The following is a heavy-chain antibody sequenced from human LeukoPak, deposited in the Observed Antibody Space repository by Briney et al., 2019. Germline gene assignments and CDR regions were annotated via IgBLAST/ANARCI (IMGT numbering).Heavy chain of an antibody. J-gene: IGHJ1*01. D-gene: IGHD2-2*01. CDR2: VSGDGGRT. Sequence: GSLRLSCAASGFTFDEFGMHWVRQAPGKGLEWVSFVSGDGGRTDYADSVKGRFTISRDNRKNSLYLQMDSLTAEDTAFYFCARDRMSRAPTYFHHWGQGTLVTVSA. V-gene: IGHV3-43*02. CDR3: ARDRMSRAPTYFHH. CDR1: GFTFDEFG.